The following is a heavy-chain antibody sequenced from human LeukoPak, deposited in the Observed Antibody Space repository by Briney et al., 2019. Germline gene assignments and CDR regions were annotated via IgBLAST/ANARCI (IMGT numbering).Heavy chain of an antibody. D-gene: IGHD6-13*01. CDR2: IIPIFGTA. J-gene: IGHJ4*02. Sequence: GASVKVSCKASGGTFSSYAISWVRQAPGQGLECMGGIIPIFGTANYAQKFQGRVTITADESTSTAYMELSSLISEDTAVYYCASSPATMTGYSSSWYSLFDYWGQGTLVTVSS. V-gene: IGHV1-69*01. CDR1: GGTFSSYA. CDR3: ASSPATMTGYSSSWYSLFDY.